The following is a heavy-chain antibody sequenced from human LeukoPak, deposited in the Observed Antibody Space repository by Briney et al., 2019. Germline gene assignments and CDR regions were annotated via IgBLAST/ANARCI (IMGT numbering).Heavy chain of an antibody. V-gene: IGHV3-48*02. CDR2: ISSSSSTI. Sequence: GGSLRLSCAASGFTFSSYSMNWVRQAPGKGLEWVSYISSSSSTIYYADSVKGRFTISRDNAKNSLYLQMNSLRDEDTAVYYCARDGWDYYDSSGYFLFDHWGQGTLVTVSS. CDR1: GFTFSSYS. D-gene: IGHD3-22*01. CDR3: ARDGWDYYDSSGYFLFDH. J-gene: IGHJ4*02.